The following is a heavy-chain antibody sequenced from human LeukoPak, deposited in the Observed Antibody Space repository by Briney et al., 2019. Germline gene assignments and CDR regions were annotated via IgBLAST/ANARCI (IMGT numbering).Heavy chain of an antibody. V-gene: IGHV3-43*02. CDR1: GFTFDDYA. CDR3: ARCLSSPYDILTTFHPLDY. CDR2: ISGGGGST. Sequence: GGSLRLSCTASGFTFDDYAMHWVRQAPGKGLEWVSLISGGGGSTYYADSVKGRFTISRDNARNSLYLQMSSLRAEDTAVYFCARCLSSPYDILTTFHPLDYWGQGTLVAVSS. D-gene: IGHD3-9*01. J-gene: IGHJ4*02.